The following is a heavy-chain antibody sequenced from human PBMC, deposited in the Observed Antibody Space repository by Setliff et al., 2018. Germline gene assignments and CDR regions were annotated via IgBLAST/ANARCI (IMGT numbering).Heavy chain of an antibody. J-gene: IGHJ4*02. CDR1: GGSISSTNHY. V-gene: IGHV4-39*01. CDR3: ARHGLQFLEWLSAFDY. CDR2: IYHSGST. D-gene: IGHD3-3*01. Sequence: PSETLSLTCTVSGGSISSTNHYWSWIRQPPGKGLEWIGNIYHSGSTYYNPSLKSRVTISVDTSKNQFSLKLTSVTAADTAVYYCARHGLQFLEWLSAFDYWGQGTLVTVSS.